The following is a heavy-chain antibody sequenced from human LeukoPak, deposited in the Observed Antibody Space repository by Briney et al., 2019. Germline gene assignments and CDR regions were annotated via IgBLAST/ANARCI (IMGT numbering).Heavy chain of an antibody. J-gene: IGHJ4*02. Sequence: GGSLRLSCAASGFIFSSYAMTWVRQAPGRGLEWVSDISGSGEETYYADSVKGRFTITRDNSKNTVYLQMSGLRAEDTAVYYRAKEPSSTVVGVSTPERFDDWGQRTLVTVSS. CDR3: AKEPSSTVVGVSTPERFDD. D-gene: IGHD3-3*01. CDR2: ISGSGEET. CDR1: GFIFSSYA. V-gene: IGHV3-23*01.